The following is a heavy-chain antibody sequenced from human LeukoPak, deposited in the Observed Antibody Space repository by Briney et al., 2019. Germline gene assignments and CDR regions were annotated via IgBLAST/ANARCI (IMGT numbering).Heavy chain of an antibody. CDR1: GYTLTELS. CDR2: FDPEDGET. V-gene: IGHV1-24*01. D-gene: IGHD2-2*01. J-gene: IGHJ4*02. CDR3: ATLPQVGYCSSTSCSLDY. Sequence: ASVKVSCKVSGYTLTELSMHWVRQAPGKGLEWMGGFDPEDGETIYAQKFQGRVTMTEDTSTDTAYMELSSLRSEDTAVYYCATLPQVGYCSSTSCSLDYWGQGTLVTVSS.